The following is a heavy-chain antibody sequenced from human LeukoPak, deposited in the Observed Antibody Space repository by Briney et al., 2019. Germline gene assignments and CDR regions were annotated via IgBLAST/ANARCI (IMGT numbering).Heavy chain of an antibody. CDR3: ASLGRLYYDSSGYYLDY. Sequence: PGGSLRLSCAASGFTFSSYSMNWVRQAPGKGLEWVSYISSGSSTIYYADSVKGRFTTSRDNAKNSLYLQMNSLRDEDTAVYYCASLGRLYYDSSGYYLDYWGQGALVTVSS. D-gene: IGHD3-22*01. CDR2: ISSGSSTI. J-gene: IGHJ4*02. CDR1: GFTFSSYS. V-gene: IGHV3-48*02.